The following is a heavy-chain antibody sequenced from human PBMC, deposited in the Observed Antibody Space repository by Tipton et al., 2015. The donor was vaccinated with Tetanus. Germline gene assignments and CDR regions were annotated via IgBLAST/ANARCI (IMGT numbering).Heavy chain of an antibody. CDR2: FYTTGST. V-gene: IGHV4-4*07. CDR1: GDSISSYY. CDR3: ARGGKLGLGYFDL. Sequence: TLSLTCNVSGDSISSYYWNWIRQPAGEGLEWIGRFYTTGSTIYNPPLKSRVTMSVDTSKNQFSLTLSSVTAADTAVYYCARGGKLGLGYFDLWGRGTLVTVSS. J-gene: IGHJ2*01. D-gene: IGHD7-27*01.